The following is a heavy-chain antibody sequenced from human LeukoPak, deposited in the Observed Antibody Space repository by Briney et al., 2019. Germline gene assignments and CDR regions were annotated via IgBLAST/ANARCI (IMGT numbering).Heavy chain of an antibody. CDR2: ISDSGGRT. CDR3: AKATDFQH. V-gene: IGHV3-23*01. J-gene: IGHJ1*01. CDR1: GFSFSSHA. Sequence: GGSLRLSCAASGFSFSSHAMNWVRQAPGKGLEWVSGISDSGGRTYYADSVKGRFTISRDNSRNTMYMEMNSLRADDMAVYYCAKATDFQHWGQGTLVTVSS.